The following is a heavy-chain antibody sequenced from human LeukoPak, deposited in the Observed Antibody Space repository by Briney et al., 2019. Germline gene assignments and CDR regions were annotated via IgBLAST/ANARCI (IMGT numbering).Heavy chain of an antibody. J-gene: IGHJ4*02. CDR2: IYYSGST. CDR3: ARRFRKMATIGY. CDR1: GGSISSSSYY. V-gene: IGHV4-39*01. D-gene: IGHD5-24*01. Sequence: SETLSLTCTVSGGSISSSSYYWGWIRKPPGKGLEWIGSIYYSGSTYYNPSLKSRVTISVDTSKNQFSLKLSSVTAADTAVYYCARRFRKMATIGYWGQGTLVTVSS.